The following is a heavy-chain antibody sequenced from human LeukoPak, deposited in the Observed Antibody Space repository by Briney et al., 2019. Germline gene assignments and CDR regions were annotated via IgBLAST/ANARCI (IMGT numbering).Heavy chain of an antibody. J-gene: IGHJ4*02. V-gene: IGHV4-39*01. CDR3: ARMDYSSSSFDS. CDR2: IYYSGST. Sequence: PSETLSLTCSVSGGCISSNTYYWGWIRQPPGKGLEWIGSIYYSGSTYYTPSLKSRVTILVDTSKNEFSLRLSSVTAADTAVYFCARMDYSSSSFDSWGQGTLVTVSS. D-gene: IGHD6-6*01. CDR1: GGCISSNTYY.